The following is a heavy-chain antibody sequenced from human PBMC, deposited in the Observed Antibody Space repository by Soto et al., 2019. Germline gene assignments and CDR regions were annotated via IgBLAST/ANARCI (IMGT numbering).Heavy chain of an antibody. CDR3: AKSLWDTSGWKTDY. J-gene: IGHJ4*02. CDR2: IYYSGSI. D-gene: IGHD6-19*01. Sequence: SETLSLTCTVSGDSISILYWSWIRPPPGKGLEWIGYIYYSGSINYNPSLKSRVTISVDPSKNQFSLRLSSVTAADTAVYYCAKSLWDTSGWKTDYWGQGTLVTVSS. CDR1: GDSISILY. V-gene: IGHV4-59*01.